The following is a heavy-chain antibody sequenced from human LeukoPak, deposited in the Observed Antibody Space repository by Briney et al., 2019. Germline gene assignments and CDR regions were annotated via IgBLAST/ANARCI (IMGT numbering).Heavy chain of an antibody. J-gene: IGHJ4*02. CDR1: GFTFSSYS. V-gene: IGHV3-21*01. D-gene: IGHD4-23*01. CDR3: ARVSDYGGGIDY. Sequence: GGTLRLSCAASGFTFSSYSMNWVRQAPGKGLEWVSSISSSSSYIYYADSVKGRFPISRDNAKNSLYLQMNSLRAEDTTVYYCARVSDYGGGIDYWGQGTLVTVSS. CDR2: ISSSSSYI.